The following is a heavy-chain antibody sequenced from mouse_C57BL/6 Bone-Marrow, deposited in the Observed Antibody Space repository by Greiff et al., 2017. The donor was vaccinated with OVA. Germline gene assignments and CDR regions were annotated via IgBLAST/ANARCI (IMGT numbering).Heavy chain of an antibody. Sequence: EVQLQPSGGGLVQPGGSLKLSCAASGFTFSDAWMDWVRQSPEKGPEWVAEIRNKANNHATYYAESVKGRFTISRDDSKSSVYLQMNSLRAEDTGIYYCTPDLTGFAYWGQGTLVTVAA. D-gene: IGHD1-1*01. CDR2: IRNKANNHAT. CDR3: TPDLTGFAY. V-gene: IGHV6-6*01. CDR1: GFTFSDAW. J-gene: IGHJ3*01.